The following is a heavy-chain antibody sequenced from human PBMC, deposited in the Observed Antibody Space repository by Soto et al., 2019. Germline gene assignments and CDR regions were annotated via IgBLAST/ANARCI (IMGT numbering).Heavy chain of an antibody. CDR2: IIPILGIA. CDR1: GGTFSSYT. CDR3: ARSNTHCSSTSCYYGY. J-gene: IGHJ4*02. Sequence: QVQLVQSGAEVKKPGSSVKVSCKASGGTFSSYTISWVRQAPGQGLEWMGRIIPILGIANYAQKFQGRVTITADKSTSTAYMELSSLRSEDTAVYYCARSNTHCSSTSCYYGYWGQGTLVTVSS. V-gene: IGHV1-69*02. D-gene: IGHD2-2*01.